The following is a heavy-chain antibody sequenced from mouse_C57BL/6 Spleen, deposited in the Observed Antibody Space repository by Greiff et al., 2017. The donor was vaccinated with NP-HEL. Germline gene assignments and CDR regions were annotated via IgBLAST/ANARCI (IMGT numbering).Heavy chain of an antibody. V-gene: IGHV1-59*01. Sequence: VQLQQPGAELVRPGTSVKLSCKASGYTFTSYWMHWVKQRPGQGLEWIGVIDPSDSYTNYNQKFKGKATLTVDTSSSTAYMQLSSLTSEDSAVYYCARKRGITTVENYFDYWGQGTTLTVSS. CDR2: IDPSDSYT. CDR3: ARKRGITTVENYFDY. D-gene: IGHD1-1*01. J-gene: IGHJ2*01. CDR1: GYTFTSYW.